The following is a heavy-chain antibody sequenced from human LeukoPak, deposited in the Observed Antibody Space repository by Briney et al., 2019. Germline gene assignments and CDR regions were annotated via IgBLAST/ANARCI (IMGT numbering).Heavy chain of an antibody. CDR2: ISGSGGST. CDR3: ARGVPYDSWSGPHYSDY. Sequence: GGSLRLSCAASGFTFSSYAMSWVRQAPGKGLEWVSAISGSGGSTYYADSVKGRFTISRDNSKNTLYLQMNSLRAEDTAVYYCARGVPYDSWSGPHYSDYWGQGTLVTVSS. CDR1: GFTFSSYA. V-gene: IGHV3-23*01. D-gene: IGHD3-3*01. J-gene: IGHJ4*02.